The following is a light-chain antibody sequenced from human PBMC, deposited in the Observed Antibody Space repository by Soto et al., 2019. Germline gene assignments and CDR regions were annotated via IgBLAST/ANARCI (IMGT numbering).Light chain of an antibody. V-gene: IGLV2-14*01. CDR2: EAR. J-gene: IGLJ2*01. CDR3: SSYTSSRIPV. Sequence: QSVLTQPASVSGSPGQSITISCTGTSSDVGGYNYVSWYQQHPGKAPKLMIYEARNRPSGVSTRFSGFKSGNTASLTISGLQAEDEADYDCSSYTSSRIPVFGGGTKLTVL. CDR1: SSDVGGYNY.